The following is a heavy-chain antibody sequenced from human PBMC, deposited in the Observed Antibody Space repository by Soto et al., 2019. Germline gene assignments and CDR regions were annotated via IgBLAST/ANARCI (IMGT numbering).Heavy chain of an antibody. D-gene: IGHD1-26*01. J-gene: IGHJ6*02. CDR2: IWYDGSNK. CDR1: GFTFSSYG. V-gene: IGHV3-33*01. CDR3: VRGAGGRSDYHYYGLDV. Sequence: GGSLRLSCAASGFTFSSYGMHWVRQAPGKGLERVAVIWYDGSNKYYADSVKGRFIISRDNPKNTLDLQMNGLRVEDTAVYFCVRGAGGRSDYHYYGLDVWGQGTTVTVSS.